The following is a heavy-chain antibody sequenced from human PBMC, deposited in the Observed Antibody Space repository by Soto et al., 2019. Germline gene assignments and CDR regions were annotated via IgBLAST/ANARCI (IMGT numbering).Heavy chain of an antibody. V-gene: IGHV3-30*18. CDR1: GFTFSNYG. Sequence: RLSCAASGFTFSNYGMHWVRQAPGKGLEWVVLISYDGSNTYYADSVKGRFTISRDNSKNTLYLQMNSLRAEDTALYYCAKGEYCSGGSCYYNYNMDVWGPETLVTVSS. J-gene: IGHJ6*02. CDR2: ISYDGSNT. CDR3: AKGEYCSGGSCYYNYNMDV. D-gene: IGHD2-15*01.